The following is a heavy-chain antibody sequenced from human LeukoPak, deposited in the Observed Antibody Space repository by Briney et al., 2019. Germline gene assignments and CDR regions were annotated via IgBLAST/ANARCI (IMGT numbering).Heavy chain of an antibody. CDR1: GFTVSSNY. V-gene: IGHV4-34*01. J-gene: IGHJ4*02. CDR3: ARGSDGYAGVDY. Sequence: PGGSLRLSCAASGFTVSSNYMSWIRQPPGKGLEWIGEINHSGSTNYNPSLKSRVTISVDTSKNQFSLKLSSVTAADTAVYYCARGSDGYAGVDYWGQGTLVTVSS. CDR2: INHSGST. D-gene: IGHD5-24*01.